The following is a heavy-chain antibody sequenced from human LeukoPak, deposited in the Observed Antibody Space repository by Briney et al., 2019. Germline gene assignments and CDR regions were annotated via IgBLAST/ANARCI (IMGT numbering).Heavy chain of an antibody. D-gene: IGHD4-17*01. CDR1: GFTFSNYS. Sequence: PGGSLRLSCAASGFTFSNYSMNWVRQAPGKGLEWVSYISSSSSTIYYADSVKGRFTISRDNAKNTLYLQMNSLRAEDTAVYYCAREPPTVTTPWGSFDIWGQGTMVTVSS. CDR2: ISSSSSTI. V-gene: IGHV3-48*01. CDR3: AREPPTVTTPWGSFDI. J-gene: IGHJ3*02.